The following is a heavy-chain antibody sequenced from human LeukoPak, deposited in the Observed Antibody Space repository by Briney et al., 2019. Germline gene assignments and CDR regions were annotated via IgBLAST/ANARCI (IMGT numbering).Heavy chain of an antibody. CDR3: ARDTLVYADSPDAFDI. J-gene: IGHJ3*02. Sequence: GGSLRLSCAASGFTFSSYEMNWVRQAPGKGLEWVSYIGSSGSNVYYADSVKGRFTISRDNAKNSMYLQMNSLRDEDTAVYYCARDTLVYADSPDAFDIWGQGTMVTVSS. D-gene: IGHD4-17*01. CDR1: GFTFSSYE. V-gene: IGHV3-48*03. CDR2: IGSSGSNV.